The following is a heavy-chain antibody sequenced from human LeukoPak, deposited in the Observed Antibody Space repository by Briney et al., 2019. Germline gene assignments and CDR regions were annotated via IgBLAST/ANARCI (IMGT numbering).Heavy chain of an antibody. CDR1: GFTFSSYA. Sequence: GGSLRLSCAASGFTFSSYAMSWVRQAPGKGLEWVSVISGSGGSTYYADSVKGRFTISRDNSKNTLYLQMNSLRAEDTAVFYCAREGQGYYYYNMDVWGKGTMVIVSS. CDR2: ISGSGGST. J-gene: IGHJ6*03. CDR3: AREGQGYYYYNMDV. V-gene: IGHV3-23*01.